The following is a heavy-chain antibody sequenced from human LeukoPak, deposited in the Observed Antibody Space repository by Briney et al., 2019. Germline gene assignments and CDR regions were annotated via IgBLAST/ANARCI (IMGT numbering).Heavy chain of an antibody. CDR3: AKVWTAYSDDYFDF. V-gene: IGHV3-23*01. CDR1: GFTFSSYG. Sequence: GGSLRLSCTVSGFTFSSYGLCWIRQAPGKGLECVSSISGSGGSTNHADSGKGRFTISRDNAKNTLYLQMNSLRAEDTAVYYCAKVWTAYSDDYFDFWGKGTLVTVST. J-gene: IGHJ4*02. D-gene: IGHD3-16*01. CDR2: ISGSGGST.